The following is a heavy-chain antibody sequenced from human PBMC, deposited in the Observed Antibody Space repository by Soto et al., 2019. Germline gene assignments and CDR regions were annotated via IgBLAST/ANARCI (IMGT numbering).Heavy chain of an antibody. CDR1: GFTFSSDA. J-gene: IGHJ1*01. Sequence: GGSLRLSCAASGFTFSSDAMSWVRQAPGKGLEWVSAISGSGGSTYYADSVKGRFTISRDNSKNTLYLQMNSLRAEDTAVYYCAKDWPCSGGSCYFRLSPQYFQHWDQGTLVTVSS. D-gene: IGHD2-15*01. CDR2: ISGSGGST. CDR3: AKDWPCSGGSCYFRLSPQYFQH. V-gene: IGHV3-23*01.